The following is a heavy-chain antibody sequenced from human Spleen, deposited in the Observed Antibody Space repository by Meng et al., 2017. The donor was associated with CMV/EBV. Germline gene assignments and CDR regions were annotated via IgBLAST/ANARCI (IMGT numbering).Heavy chain of an antibody. J-gene: IGHJ4*02. CDR2: RWYDGTSE. V-gene: IGHV3-33*01. D-gene: IGHD3-3*01. CDR3: ARDSRQIHPLYNFDY. CDR1: SFTSFS. Sequence: SFTSFSLHWIRKAPGTGLVWVAVRWYDGTSEYYAAFVKGRFTISRDNSKNTLYLQMNNLRAEDTAVYYCARDSRQIHPLYNFDYWGQGTLVTVSS.